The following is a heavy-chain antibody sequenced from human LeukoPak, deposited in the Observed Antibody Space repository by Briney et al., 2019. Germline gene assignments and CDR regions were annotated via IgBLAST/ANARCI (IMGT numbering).Heavy chain of an antibody. CDR1: GFTFSSYW. CDR2: IKQDGSEK. Sequence: GGSLRLSCAASGFTFSSYWMSWVRQAPGKGLEWVANIKQDGSEKYYVDSVKGRFTISRDNSKNTLYLQMNSLRAEDTAVYYCAKRRSKQWLADYWGQGTLVTVSS. CDR3: AKRRSKQWLADY. D-gene: IGHD6-19*01. V-gene: IGHV3-7*03. J-gene: IGHJ4*02.